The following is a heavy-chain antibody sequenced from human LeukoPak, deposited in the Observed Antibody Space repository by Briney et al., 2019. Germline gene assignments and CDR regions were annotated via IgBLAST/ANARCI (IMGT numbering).Heavy chain of an antibody. CDR1: GGSFSGYY. CDR3: ARGPHYYGSGSYEYSYYYYYYGMDV. V-gene: IGHV4-34*01. J-gene: IGHJ6*04. Sequence: SETLSLTCAVYGGSFSGYYWTWIRQPPGKGLEXXXXINYKGSTNYNPSLMSRVSTSVDTSKNQFSLQQSSVTAADTAVYYCARGPHYYGSGSYEYSYYYYYYGMDVWGNGTTVTVSS. CDR2: INYKGST. D-gene: IGHD3-10*01.